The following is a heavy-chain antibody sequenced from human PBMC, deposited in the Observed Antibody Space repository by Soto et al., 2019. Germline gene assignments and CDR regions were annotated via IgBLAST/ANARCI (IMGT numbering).Heavy chain of an antibody. Sequence: GGSLRLSCAASGFTFSDYYMSWIRQAPGKGLEWVSYISSSGSTIYYADSVKGRFTISRDNAKNSLYLQMNSLRAEDTAVYYCARAKRTFTIFGVAPDAFDIWGQGTMVTVSS. J-gene: IGHJ3*02. V-gene: IGHV3-11*01. D-gene: IGHD3-3*01. CDR2: ISSSGSTI. CDR3: ARAKRTFTIFGVAPDAFDI. CDR1: GFTFSDYY.